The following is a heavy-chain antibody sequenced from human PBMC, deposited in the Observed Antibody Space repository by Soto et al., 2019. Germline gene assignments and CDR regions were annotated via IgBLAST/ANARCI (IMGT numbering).Heavy chain of an antibody. CDR2: IIPIFGTA. CDR1: GGTFSSYA. J-gene: IGHJ5*02. V-gene: IGHV1-69*13. D-gene: IGHD3-3*01. CDR3: AKSGYYGELYNWFDP. Sequence: ASVKVSCKASGGTFSSYAISWVRQAPGQGLEWMGGIIPIFGTANYAQKFQGRVTITADESTSTAYMELSSLRSEDTAVYYCAKSGYYGELYNWFDPWGQGTLVTVSS.